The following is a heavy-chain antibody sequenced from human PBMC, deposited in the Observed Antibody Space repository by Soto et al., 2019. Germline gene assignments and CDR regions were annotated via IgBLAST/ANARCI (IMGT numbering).Heavy chain of an antibody. CDR1: GGTFSSYA. CDR3: ARDWGYSSGWFNWFDP. J-gene: IGHJ5*02. V-gene: IGHV1-69*13. Sequence: ASVKVSCKASGGTFSSYAISWVRQAPGQGLEWMGGIIPIFGTANYAQKFQGRVTITADESTSTAYMELSSLRSEDTAVYYCARDWGYSSGWFNWFDPWGQGTLVTVSS. CDR2: IIPIFGTA. D-gene: IGHD6-19*01.